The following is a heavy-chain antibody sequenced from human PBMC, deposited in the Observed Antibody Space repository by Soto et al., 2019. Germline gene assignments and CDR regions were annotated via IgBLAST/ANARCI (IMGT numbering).Heavy chain of an antibody. CDR2: ISSSSSYI. D-gene: IGHD2-2*01. V-gene: IGHV3-21*01. Sequence: KSGGSLRLSCAASGFTFSSYSMNWVRQAPGKGLEWVSSISSSSSYIYYADSVKGRFTISRDNAKNSLYLQMNSPRAEDTAVYYCARDRRIVVPAAMDYYYYGMDVWGQGTTVTVSS. J-gene: IGHJ6*02. CDR1: GFTFSSYS. CDR3: ARDRRIVVPAAMDYYYYGMDV.